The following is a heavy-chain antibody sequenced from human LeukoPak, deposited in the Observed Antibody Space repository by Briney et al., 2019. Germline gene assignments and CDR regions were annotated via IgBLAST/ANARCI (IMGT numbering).Heavy chain of an antibody. V-gene: IGHV3-7*01. Sequence: GGSLRLSCAASGFTLSSTWMSWVRQAPGKGLEWVANIKQDGSDEYYLDSVKGRFIISRDNGKNSLYLQMSTLTTEDTAVYYRARQPVGFWSGYYQHYFDHWGQGVLVTVSS. CDR3: ARQPVGFWSGYYQHYFDH. J-gene: IGHJ4*02. CDR2: IKQDGSDE. CDR1: GFTLSSTW. D-gene: IGHD3-3*01.